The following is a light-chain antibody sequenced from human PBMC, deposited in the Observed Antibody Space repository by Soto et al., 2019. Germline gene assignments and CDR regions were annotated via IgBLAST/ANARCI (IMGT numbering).Light chain of an antibody. CDR1: QSISRW. CDR2: DAS. Sequence: DIQMTQSPSTLSASVGDRVTITCRARQSISRWLAWYQQKPGKAPKLLIYDASDLESGVPSRFSGSGSGTEFTLTISRLQPDDVATYYCQQYHNYWTFGPGTKVDIK. CDR3: QQYHNYWT. V-gene: IGKV1-5*01. J-gene: IGKJ1*01.